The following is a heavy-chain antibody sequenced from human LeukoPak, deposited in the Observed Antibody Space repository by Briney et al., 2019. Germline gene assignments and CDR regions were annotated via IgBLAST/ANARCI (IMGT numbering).Heavy chain of an antibody. J-gene: IGHJ4*02. CDR3: AKAYGTNGYYQLPIDF. V-gene: IGHV3-23*01. Sequence: GGSLRLSCAASGFPFSINAMTWVRQAPGKGLECVSAITGDGATTYYADSVRGRFTISRDNPKNTLYLQMNSLRAEDTAIYYCAKAYGTNGYYQLPIDFWGQGTLVTVSS. CDR2: ITGDGATT. D-gene: IGHD3-22*01. CDR1: GFPFSINA.